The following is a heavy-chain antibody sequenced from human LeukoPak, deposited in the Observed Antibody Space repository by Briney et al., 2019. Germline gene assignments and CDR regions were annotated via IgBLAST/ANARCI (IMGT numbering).Heavy chain of an antibody. Sequence: GGSLRLSCAASEFTFSNYWMSWVRQAPGKGLEWVANIKQDGSERYYVDSVEGRFTISRDNAKNSLYLQVSNLRAEDTAVYYCAREGISGSYFDYWGQGTLVTVSS. CDR2: IKQDGSER. CDR1: EFTFSNYW. J-gene: IGHJ4*02. V-gene: IGHV3-7*01. CDR3: AREGISGSYFDY. D-gene: IGHD1-26*01.